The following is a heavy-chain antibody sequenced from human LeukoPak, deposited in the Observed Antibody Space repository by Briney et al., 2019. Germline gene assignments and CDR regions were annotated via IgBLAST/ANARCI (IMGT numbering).Heavy chain of an antibody. Sequence: PGGSLRLSCAASGFIFSSYAMSWVRQAPGKGLEGVSGISGSGGGTYYADAVKGRVTISSDNSKNPLYLQMISLRAEDTAVYYCAKDSAACGYCGGGTCSLCGFDYWGQGTLVMASS. CDR1: GFIFSSYA. J-gene: IGHJ4*02. V-gene: IGHV3-23*01. D-gene: IGHD2-15*01. CDR2: ISGSGGGT. CDR3: AKDSAACGYCGGGTCSLCGFDY.